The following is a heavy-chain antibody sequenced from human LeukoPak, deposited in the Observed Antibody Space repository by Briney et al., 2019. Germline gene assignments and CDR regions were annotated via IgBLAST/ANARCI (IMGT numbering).Heavy chain of an antibody. J-gene: IGHJ4*02. CDR1: GFTFSSDW. V-gene: IGHV3-7*04. CDR2: IKQDGSDK. D-gene: IGHD3-22*01. CDR3: ARDPYDSSWGLCYFDY. Sequence: GGSLRLSCAASGFTFSSDWMSWVRQAPGKGLEWGANIKQDGSDKYYVDSVKGRFTISRDNAKNSLYLQMNSLRAEDTAVYYCARDPYDSSWGLCYFDYWGQGNLVTVSS.